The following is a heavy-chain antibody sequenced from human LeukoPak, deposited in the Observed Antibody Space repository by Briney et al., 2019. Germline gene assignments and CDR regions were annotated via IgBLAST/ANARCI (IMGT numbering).Heavy chain of an antibody. Sequence: ASVKVSCKVSGYTLTELPMHWVRQAPGKGLEWMGGFDPEDGETIYAQKFQGRVTMTEDTSTDTAYMELSSLRSEDTAVYYCATFGYSSQDDAFDIWGQGTMVTVSS. CDR1: GYTLTELP. D-gene: IGHD6-13*01. CDR2: FDPEDGET. CDR3: ATFGYSSQDDAFDI. V-gene: IGHV1-24*01. J-gene: IGHJ3*02.